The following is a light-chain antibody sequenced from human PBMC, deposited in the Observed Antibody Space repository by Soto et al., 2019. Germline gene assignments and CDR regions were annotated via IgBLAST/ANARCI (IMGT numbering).Light chain of an antibody. CDR3: QQTYITPPWT. J-gene: IGKJ1*01. CDR2: ASS. CDR1: RSISTY. V-gene: IGKV1-39*01. Sequence: DIQMTQSPSSLSASVGDRVTITCRASRSISTYLNWYQQKPGKAPKLLISASSSLQSGVPSRFSGSGSGTDFTLTIRGLEPEDFAVYFCQQTYITPPWTFGQGTKVDMK.